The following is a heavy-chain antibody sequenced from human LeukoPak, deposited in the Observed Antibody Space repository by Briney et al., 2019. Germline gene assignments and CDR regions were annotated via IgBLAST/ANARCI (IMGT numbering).Heavy chain of an antibody. CDR2: IKQDGSEK. CDR3: ARDRDCVWGSYRYSPLFDY. V-gene: IGHV3-7*01. D-gene: IGHD3-16*02. J-gene: IGHJ4*02. Sequence: GGSLRLFCAASGFTFSSYWMSGVRQAPGKGREGVANIKQDGSEKYYVDSVKGRFPISRDNAKNSLYLQMNSLRAEDTAVYYCARDRDCVWGSYRYSPLFDYWGQGTLVTVSS. CDR1: GFTFSSYW.